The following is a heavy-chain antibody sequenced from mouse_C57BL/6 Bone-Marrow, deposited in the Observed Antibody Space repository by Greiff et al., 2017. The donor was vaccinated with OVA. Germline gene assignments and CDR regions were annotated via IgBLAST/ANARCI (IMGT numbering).Heavy chain of an antibody. V-gene: IGHV1-54*01. CDR2: INPGSGGT. CDR3: ASKGDYYGSSGYYYAMDY. Sequence: VQLQQSGAELVRPGTSVKVSCKASGYAFTNYLIEWVKQRPGQGLEWIGVINPGSGGTNYNEKFKGKATLTADKSSSTAYMQLSSLTSEDSAVYFCASKGDYYGSSGYYYAMDYWGQGTSVTVSS. CDR1: GYAFTNYL. J-gene: IGHJ4*01. D-gene: IGHD1-1*01.